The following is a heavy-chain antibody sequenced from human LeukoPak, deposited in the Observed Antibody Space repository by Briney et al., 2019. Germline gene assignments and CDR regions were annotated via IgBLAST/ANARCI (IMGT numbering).Heavy chain of an antibody. CDR1: GFTFSSYS. CDR2: ISTSSSYI. CDR3: ASQLGYCRSTSRRHAFDI. J-gene: IGHJ3*02. D-gene: IGHD2-2*01. Sequence: PGGSLRLSCAASGFTFSSYSMNWVRQAPGQGLEWMSSISTSSSYIYYAHKVQGRFTISRDNAKNSVYMHLSSLRAEGTAVYYCASQLGYCRSTSRRHAFDIWGQGTMVTVSS. V-gene: IGHV3-21*04.